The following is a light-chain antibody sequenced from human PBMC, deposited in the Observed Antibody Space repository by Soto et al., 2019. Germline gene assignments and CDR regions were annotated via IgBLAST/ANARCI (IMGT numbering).Light chain of an antibody. CDR3: CSYAGSVYV. CDR2: DVS. Sequence: QSVLTQPRSVSGSPGQSVTISCTGTSSDVGGYNYVSWYQEHPGKAPKLMIYDVSKRPSGVPDRFSGSKSGNTASLTISGLQAEDEADYYCCSYAGSVYVFGTGTK. V-gene: IGLV2-11*01. CDR1: SSDVGGYNY. J-gene: IGLJ1*01.